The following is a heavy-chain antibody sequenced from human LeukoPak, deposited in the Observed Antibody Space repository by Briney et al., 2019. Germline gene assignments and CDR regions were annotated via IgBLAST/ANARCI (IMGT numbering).Heavy chain of an antibody. D-gene: IGHD2-15*01. J-gene: IGHJ5*02. CDR1: GFTFSSYA. CDR2: ISYDGSNK. V-gene: IGHV3-30-3*01. CDR3: AREGYYSS. Sequence: GGSLRLSCAASGFTFSSYAMHWVRQAPGKGLEWVAVISYDGSNKYYADSVKGRFTISRDNAKNTLYLQMNSLRAEDTAVYYCAREGYYSSWGQGTLVTVSS.